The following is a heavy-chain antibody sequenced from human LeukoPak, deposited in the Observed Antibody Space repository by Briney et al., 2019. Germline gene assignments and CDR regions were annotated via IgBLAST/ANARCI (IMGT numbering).Heavy chain of an antibody. CDR3: ARDGIEAAAPNDYNYMDV. Sequence: LVASVKVSCKASGGTFSTYAINWVRQAPGQGLEYKGGIIPIFGTTKSAQQFQGTLTITADELTRSVFMELSSLTSDDTAVYYCARDGIEAAAPNDYNYMDVWGEGTTVTVSS. J-gene: IGHJ6*03. CDR2: IIPIFGTT. CDR1: GGTFSTYA. D-gene: IGHD6-25*01. V-gene: IGHV1-69*13.